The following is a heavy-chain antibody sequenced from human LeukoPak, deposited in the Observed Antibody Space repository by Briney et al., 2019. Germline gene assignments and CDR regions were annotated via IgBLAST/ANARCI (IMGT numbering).Heavy chain of an antibody. CDR1: GFTFPTYA. J-gene: IGHJ5*02. D-gene: IGHD2-15*01. CDR2: ISGSGGST. V-gene: IGHV3-23*01. CDR3: AKESPAEYCGGRCYLSPFDP. Sequence: GGSLRLSCAASGFTFPTYAMSWVRQAPGEGLEWVSAISGSGGSTYYADSVKGRFTISRDNSKNTLYLQMNSLRAEDTAVYYCAKESPAEYCGGRCYLSPFDPWGQGTLVTVSS.